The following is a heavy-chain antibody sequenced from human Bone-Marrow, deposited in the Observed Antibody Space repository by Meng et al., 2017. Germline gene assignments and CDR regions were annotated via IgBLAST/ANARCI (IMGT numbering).Heavy chain of an antibody. CDR2: ISGSGGST. V-gene: IGHV3-23*01. D-gene: IGHD1-26*01. CDR3: AKSFVVVGATH. CDR1: GFTFSSYA. Sequence: GESLKISCAASGFTFSSYAMSWVRQAPGKGLEWVSAISGSGGSTYYADSVKGRFTISRDNSKNTLYLQMNSLRAEDTAVYYCAKSFVVVGATHWGQGTLVTVSS. J-gene: IGHJ4*02.